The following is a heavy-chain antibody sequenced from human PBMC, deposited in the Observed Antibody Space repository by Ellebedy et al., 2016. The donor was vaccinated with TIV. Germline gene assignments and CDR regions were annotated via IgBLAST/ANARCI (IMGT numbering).Heavy chain of an antibody. CDR1: GGSISSSSYY. Sequence: MPSETLSLTCTVSGGSISSSSYYWGWIRQPPGKGLEWIGSIYYSGSTYYNPSLKSRVTISVDTSKNQFSLKLSSVTAADTAVYYCARGYYYDSSGPYSGSQPVDYWGQGTLVTVSS. V-gene: IGHV4-39*01. CDR3: ARGYYYDSSGPYSGSQPVDY. CDR2: IYYSGST. J-gene: IGHJ4*02. D-gene: IGHD3-22*01.